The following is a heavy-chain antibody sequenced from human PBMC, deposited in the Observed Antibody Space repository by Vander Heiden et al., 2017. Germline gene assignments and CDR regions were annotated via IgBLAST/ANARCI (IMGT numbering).Heavy chain of an antibody. V-gene: IGHV3-30-3*01. D-gene: IGHD5-12*01. Sequence: QVQLVESGGGVVQPGRSLRLSCAAAGFTCSSYAMHGVRQAPGKGREWVAVISYDGSNKYYADSVKGRFTISRDNSKNTLYLQMNSLRAEDTAVYYCAREGRDGYNVVDYWGQGTLVTVSS. CDR2: ISYDGSNK. J-gene: IGHJ4*02. CDR3: AREGRDGYNVVDY. CDR1: GFTCSSYA.